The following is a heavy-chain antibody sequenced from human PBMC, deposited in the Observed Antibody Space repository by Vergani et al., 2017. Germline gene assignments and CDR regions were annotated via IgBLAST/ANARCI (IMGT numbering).Heavy chain of an antibody. CDR2: MNGDGDTI. CDR1: GFTFNEYW. D-gene: IGHD3-3*01. CDR3: ARDRKCRFGVVWENWFDP. Sequence: EVELVESGGGLVQPGGSLRLSCAASGFTFNEYWMHWARQVPGKGLVWVSGMNGDGDTISYADSVKGRFTISRDNAKNTLFLQMNSLRAEDTAVYYCARDRKCRFGVVWENWFDPWGQGTLVTVSS. J-gene: IGHJ5*02. V-gene: IGHV3-74*01.